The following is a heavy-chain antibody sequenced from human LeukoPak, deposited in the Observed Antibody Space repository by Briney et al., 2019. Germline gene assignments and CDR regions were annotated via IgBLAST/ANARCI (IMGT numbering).Heavy chain of an antibody. Sequence: GGSLRLSCAASGFTFSSYSMSWVRQASGKGLEWVSYISSSSTIYYADSVKGRFTISRDNAKNTLYLQMNSLRDEDTAVYSCARASGPFDYWGQGTLVTVSS. CDR2: ISSSSTI. D-gene: IGHD3-10*01. V-gene: IGHV3-48*02. CDR3: ARASGPFDY. CDR1: GFTFSSYS. J-gene: IGHJ4*02.